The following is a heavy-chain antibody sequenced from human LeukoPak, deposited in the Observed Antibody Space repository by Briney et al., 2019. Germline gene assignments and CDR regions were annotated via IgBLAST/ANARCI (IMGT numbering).Heavy chain of an antibody. CDR1: GVSISGGDYY. Sequence: SETLSLTCTVSGVSISGGDYYWSWLRQPPGKGLEWIGYIYYSGSTYYNPSLKSRVTISVDTSKNQFSLKLSSVTAADTAVYYCAREWFGGYFDYWGQGTLVTVSS. V-gene: IGHV4-30-4*01. D-gene: IGHD3-10*01. CDR2: IYYSGST. J-gene: IGHJ4*02. CDR3: AREWFGGYFDY.